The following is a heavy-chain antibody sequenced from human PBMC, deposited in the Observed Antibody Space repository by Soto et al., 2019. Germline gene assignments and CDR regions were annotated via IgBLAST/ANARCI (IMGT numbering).Heavy chain of an antibody. CDR2: IKDDGSTA. Sequence: EVQLVESGGGLVQPWGSLRLSCAASGFTFSSYWIHWVRQAPGKGLVWVSRIKDDGSTANYADSVKGRFTITRDNAKDTVYLQMNSLRGEDTAAYYCARGAYGAWYFDSWGRGTLVTVSS. CDR3: ARGAYGAWYFDS. CDR1: GFTFSSYW. J-gene: IGHJ2*01. V-gene: IGHV3-74*01. D-gene: IGHD2-21*01.